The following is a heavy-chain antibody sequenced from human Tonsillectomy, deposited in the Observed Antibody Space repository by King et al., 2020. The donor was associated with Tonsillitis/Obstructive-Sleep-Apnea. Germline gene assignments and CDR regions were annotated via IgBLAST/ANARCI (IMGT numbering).Heavy chain of an antibody. V-gene: IGHV2-5*02. D-gene: IGHD2-2*01. Sequence: ITLNESGPTLVKPTHTLTLTCTFSGFSLSTSVVCVGCIRQPPGNALEWRALTSWDYDQRYSPSLKIRLTLTKETSKNQAVLTMTNMDPVDTATYYCAHRRLWVPAAMEENWFDPWGQGTLVTVSS. J-gene: IGHJ5*02. CDR1: GFSLSTSVVC. CDR2: TSWDYDQ. CDR3: AHRRLWVPAAMEENWFDP.